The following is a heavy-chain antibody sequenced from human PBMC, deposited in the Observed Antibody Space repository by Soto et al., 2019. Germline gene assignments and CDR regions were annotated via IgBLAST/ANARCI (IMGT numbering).Heavy chain of an antibody. V-gene: IGHV3-74*01. D-gene: IGHD3-10*01. CDR3: ARVGGFGATTIDY. J-gene: IGHJ4*02. CDR1: GFTFSRYW. Sequence: GGSLRLSCAASGFTFSRYWMHWVRQAPGKGLVWVSRIHSDGSSTSYADSVKGRFTISRDNAKNQFSLKLSSVTAADTAVYYCARVGGFGATTIDYWGQGTLVTVSS. CDR2: IHSDGSST.